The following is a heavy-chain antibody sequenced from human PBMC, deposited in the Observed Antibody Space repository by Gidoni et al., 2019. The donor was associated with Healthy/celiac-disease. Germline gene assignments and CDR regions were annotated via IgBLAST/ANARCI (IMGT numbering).Heavy chain of an antibody. Sequence: QVQLVQSGAEVKKPGASVKVSCKASGYTFPSYGISWVRQAPGQGLEWLGWISAYNGNTNNAQKLQGRVTMTTDTSTSTAYMELRSLRSDDTAVYYCARGGYDFWSGYYTGPNWFDPWGQGTLVTVSS. V-gene: IGHV1-18*01. J-gene: IGHJ5*02. CDR3: ARGGYDFWSGYYTGPNWFDP. D-gene: IGHD3-3*01. CDR1: GYTFPSYG. CDR2: ISAYNGNT.